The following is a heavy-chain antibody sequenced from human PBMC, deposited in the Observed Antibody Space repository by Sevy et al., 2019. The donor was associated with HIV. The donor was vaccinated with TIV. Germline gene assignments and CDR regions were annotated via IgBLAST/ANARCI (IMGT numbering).Heavy chain of an antibody. V-gene: IGHV1-69*13. D-gene: IGHD2-2*01. Sequence: ASVNVSCKASGGTFSSYAISWVRQAPGQGLEWMGGIIPIFGTANYAQKFQGRVTITADESTSTAYMELSSLRSEDTAVYYCARDASKYCSSTSCIPFDYWGQGTLVTVSS. CDR3: ARDASKYCSSTSCIPFDY. J-gene: IGHJ4*02. CDR2: IIPIFGTA. CDR1: GGTFSSYA.